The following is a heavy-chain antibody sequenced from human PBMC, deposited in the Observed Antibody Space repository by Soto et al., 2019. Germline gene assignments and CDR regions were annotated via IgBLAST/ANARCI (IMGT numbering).Heavy chain of an antibody. V-gene: IGHV1-18*01. D-gene: IGHD3-10*01. CDR1: GYTFTNYG. Sequence: QVQLVQSGAEVKKPGASVKVSCKASGYTFTNYGISSVRQAPGQGLEWMGWISAYNGNTNHAQKLQGRVTMTTDTSTSTAYMELRSLRSDDTAVYYCARGVGSGSYYNQYNWFDPWGQGTLVTVSS. J-gene: IGHJ5*02. CDR3: ARGVGSGSYYNQYNWFDP. CDR2: ISAYNGNT.